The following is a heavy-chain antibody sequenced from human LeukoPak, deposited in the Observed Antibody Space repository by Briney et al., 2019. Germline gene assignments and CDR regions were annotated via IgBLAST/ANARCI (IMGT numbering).Heavy chain of an antibody. D-gene: IGHD6-13*01. J-gene: IGHJ3*02. CDR2: ISVGGGST. CDR1: GFTFSSYD. CDR3: ARDWPSEWQHLPDYDAVDI. Sequence: GGSLRLSCAASGFTFSSYDMTWVRQAPGKGLEWVSVISVGGGSTAYANSVKGRFTISRDNSKNTLYLQMNSLRAEDTAVYYCARDWPSEWQHLPDYDAVDIWGQGTMVTVSS. V-gene: IGHV3-23*01.